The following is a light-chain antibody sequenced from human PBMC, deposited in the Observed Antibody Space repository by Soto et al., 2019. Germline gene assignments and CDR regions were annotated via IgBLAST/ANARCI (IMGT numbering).Light chain of an antibody. V-gene: IGLV2-11*01. CDR1: SSDVGGYNY. CDR3: CSYAGSYSYV. CDR2: DVS. J-gene: IGLJ1*01. Sequence: ALTQPRSVSGSPGQSVTISCTGTSSDVGGYNYVSWYQQHPGKAPKLVIYDVSKRPSGVPDRFSGSKSGNTASLTISGLQAEDEADYYCCSYAGSYSYVFGTGTKLTVL.